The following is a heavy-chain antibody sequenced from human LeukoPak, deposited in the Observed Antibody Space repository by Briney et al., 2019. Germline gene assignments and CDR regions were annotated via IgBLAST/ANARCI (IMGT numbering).Heavy chain of an antibody. D-gene: IGHD6-13*01. CDR2: IYYSGST. CDR3: AREGSSSWYVYGTEYYFDY. Sequence: SQTLSLTCTVSGDSISSGDYYWSWIRQPPGKGLEWIGYIYYSGSTNYNPSLKSRVTISVDTSKNQFSLKLSSVTAADTAVYYCAREGSSSWYVYGTEYYFDYWGQGTLVTVSS. J-gene: IGHJ4*02. V-gene: IGHV4-61*08. CDR1: GDSISSGDYY.